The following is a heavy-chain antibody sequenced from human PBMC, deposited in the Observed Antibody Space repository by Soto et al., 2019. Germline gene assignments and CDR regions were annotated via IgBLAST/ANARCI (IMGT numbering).Heavy chain of an antibody. Sequence: GWSLRLSCSASVFTFGSYAMNWLRQAPGKGLEWVSSISGSGDYTDYADSVKGRFTISRDNSKNALYLQMNSLRAEDTALYYCSRPSISSPGTYWVQGALVTVSS. CDR2: ISGSGDYT. D-gene: IGHD6-13*01. CDR1: VFTFGSYA. CDR3: SRPSISSPGTY. V-gene: IGHV3-23*01. J-gene: IGHJ4*02.